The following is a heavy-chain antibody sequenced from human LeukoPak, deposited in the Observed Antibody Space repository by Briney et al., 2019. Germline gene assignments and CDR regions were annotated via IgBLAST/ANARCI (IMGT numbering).Heavy chain of an antibody. D-gene: IGHD2-21*01. J-gene: IGHJ5*02. V-gene: IGHV1-2*02. Sequence: ASVKVSCKTSGYSFTDYYMHWVRQAPGQGLEWMGWINPNSGGTSSAQKFQGRVTMTRDTSITTVYMEVSWLTSDDTAIYCCARADCLHGGPYLIGPWGQGTLVTVSS. CDR3: ARADCLHGGPYLIGP. CDR1: GYSFTDYY. CDR2: INPNSGGT.